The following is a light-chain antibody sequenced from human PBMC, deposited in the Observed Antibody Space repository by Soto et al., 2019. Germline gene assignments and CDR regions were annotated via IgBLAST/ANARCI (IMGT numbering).Light chain of an antibody. V-gene: IGKV3-20*01. CDR2: DES. CDR1: QTVRNNY. CDR3: QKFSSYPLT. Sequence: DIVLTQSPGTLSLSPGDSATLSCRASQTVRNNYLAWYQQKTGQAPRLLIYDESSRATGIPDRLSGGGSGTDLNLTISRLEPEDFAVYYCQKFSSYPLTCGGGTKVDI. J-gene: IGKJ4*01.